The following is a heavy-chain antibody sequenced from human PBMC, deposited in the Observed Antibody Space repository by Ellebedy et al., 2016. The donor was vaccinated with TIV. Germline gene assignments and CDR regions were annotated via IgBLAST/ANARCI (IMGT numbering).Heavy chain of an antibody. CDR3: ARGRDVVGASIDY. Sequence: AASVKVSCKASGYTFTSYDINWVRQATGQGLEWMGWMNPNSGNTGYAQKFQGRVTMTRNTSISTAYMELSSLRSEETAVYYCARGRDVVGASIDYWGQGTLVTVSS. CDR2: MNPNSGNT. D-gene: IGHD1-26*01. CDR1: GYTFTSYD. J-gene: IGHJ4*02. V-gene: IGHV1-8*01.